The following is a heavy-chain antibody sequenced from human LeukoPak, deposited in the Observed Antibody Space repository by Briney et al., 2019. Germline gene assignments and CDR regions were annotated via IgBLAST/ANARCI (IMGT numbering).Heavy chain of an antibody. CDR3: AKDIVRDSSGYYPQNAFDI. D-gene: IGHD3-22*01. Sequence: GGSLRLSCAASGFTFDDYAMHWVRQAPGKGLEWVSGISWSSGSIGYADSVKGRFTISRDNAKNSLYLQMNSLRAEDTALYYCAKDIVRDSSGYYPQNAFDIWGQGTMVTVSS. V-gene: IGHV3-9*01. CDR2: ISWSSGSI. CDR1: GFTFDDYA. J-gene: IGHJ3*02.